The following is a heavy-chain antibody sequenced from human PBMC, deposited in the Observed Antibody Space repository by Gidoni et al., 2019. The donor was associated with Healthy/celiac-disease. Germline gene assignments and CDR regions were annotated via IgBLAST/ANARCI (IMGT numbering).Heavy chain of an antibody. CDR1: GFTFSNAW. V-gene: IGHV3-15*01. D-gene: IGHD6-6*01. J-gene: IGHJ4*02. CDR3: TTGRRAARATADY. Sequence: EVQLVESGGGLVKPGGSLRLSCAASGFTFSNAWMSWVRQAPGKGLEWVGRIKSKTDGGTTDYAAPVKGRFTISRDDSKNTLYLQMNSLKTEDTAVYYCTTGRRAARATADYWGQGTLVTVSS. CDR2: IKSKTDGGTT.